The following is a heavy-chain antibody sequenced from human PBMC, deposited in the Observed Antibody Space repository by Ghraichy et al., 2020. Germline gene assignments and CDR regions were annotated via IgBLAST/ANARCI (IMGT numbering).Heavy chain of an antibody. CDR1: AFTFSNAW. CDR2: IKSKTDGGTT. CDR3: SRHYDILTGYYMEVSRNYFDY. J-gene: IGHJ4*02. D-gene: IGHD3-9*01. V-gene: IGHV3-15*01. Sequence: GGSLRLSYAASAFTFSNAWMSWVRQAPGNGLEWVGRIKSKTDGGTTDYAAPVKGRFTISRDDSKNTLYLQMNSLKTEDTAVYYCSRHYDILTGYYMEVSRNYFDYWGQGTLVTVSS.